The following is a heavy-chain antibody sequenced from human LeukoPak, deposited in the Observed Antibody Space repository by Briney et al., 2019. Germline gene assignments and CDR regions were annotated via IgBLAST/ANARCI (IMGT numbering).Heavy chain of an antibody. CDR1: GFTFSTYG. CDR2: IWEDGTNI. CDR3: ARAGYNSGWYEY. D-gene: IGHD6-19*01. V-gene: IGHV3-33*01. Sequence: GGSLRLSCAASGFTFSTYGMHWVRQAPGKGLEWVAVIWEDGTNIHYADSVKGRFTISRDNSKNTLYLQMNSLRAEDTAVYYCARAGYNSGWYEYWGQGTLVTVSS. J-gene: IGHJ4*02.